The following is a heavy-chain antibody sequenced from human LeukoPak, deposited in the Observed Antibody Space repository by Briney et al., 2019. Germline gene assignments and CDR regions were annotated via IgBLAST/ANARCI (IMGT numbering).Heavy chain of an antibody. V-gene: IGHV4-34*01. CDR3: ARGRRDSSSWYLPYYYYGMDV. CDR2: INHSGST. CDR1: GGSFSGYY. Sequence: SETLSLTCAVYGGSFSGYYWSWIRQPPGKELEWIGEINHSGSTNYNPSLKNRVTISVDTSKNQFSLKLSSVTAADTAVYYCARGRRDSSSWYLPYYYYGMDVWGQGTTVTVSS. J-gene: IGHJ6*02. D-gene: IGHD6-13*01.